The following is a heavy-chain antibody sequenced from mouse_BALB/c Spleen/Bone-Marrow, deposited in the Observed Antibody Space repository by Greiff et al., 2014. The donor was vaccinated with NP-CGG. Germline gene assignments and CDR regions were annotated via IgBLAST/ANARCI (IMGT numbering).Heavy chain of an antibody. CDR1: GYTFSSYW. J-gene: IGHJ3*01. CDR3: ARDWDPFAY. CDR2: ILPGSGST. V-gene: IGHV1-9*01. D-gene: IGHD4-1*01. Sequence: LEESGAELMKPGASVKISCKATGYTFSSYWIEWVKQRPGHGLEWIGEILPGSGSTNYNEKFKGKATFTADTSSNTAYMQLSSLTSEDSAVYYSARDWDPFAYWGQGTLVTVSA.